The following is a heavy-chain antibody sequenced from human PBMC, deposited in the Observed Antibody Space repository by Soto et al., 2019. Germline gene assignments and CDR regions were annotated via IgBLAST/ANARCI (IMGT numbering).Heavy chain of an antibody. J-gene: IGHJ4*02. CDR1: GFTFSNYA. CDR2: ISTSGGNT. CDR3: AKERAARGIDY. Sequence: EVQLLESGGGLVQPGGSLRLSCAASGFTFSNYALTWDRQAPGKGLEWVSNISTSGGNTDYADSVRGRFTISRDNSKNTVYLQMNSLRGEDTAIYYCAKERAARGIDYWGQGTLVTVSS. V-gene: IGHV3-23*01. D-gene: IGHD6-6*01.